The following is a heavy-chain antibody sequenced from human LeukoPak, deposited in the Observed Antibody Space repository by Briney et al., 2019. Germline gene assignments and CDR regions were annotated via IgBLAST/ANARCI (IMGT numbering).Heavy chain of an antibody. D-gene: IGHD3-10*01. CDR2: IYSGGST. CDR3: ARGYYGSGSYYNRAFDY. Sequence: GGSLRLSCAASGFTVSSNYMSWVRQAPGKGLEWVSVIYSGGSTYYADSVKGRFTISRHNSKNTLYLQMNSLRAEDTAVYYCARGYYGSGSYYNRAFDYWGQGTLVTVSS. CDR1: GFTVSSNY. J-gene: IGHJ4*02. V-gene: IGHV3-53*04.